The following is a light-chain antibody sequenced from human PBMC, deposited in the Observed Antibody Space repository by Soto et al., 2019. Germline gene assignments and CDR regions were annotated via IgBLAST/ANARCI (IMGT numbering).Light chain of an antibody. CDR2: GAS. Sequence: EIVMTQSPATLSVSPGERATLSCRASQSVSSNLAWYQQKPGQAPRLLIYGASTRATGIPARFSGSGSGSEFNLTISSLQSEDFAIYFYQQYNNWPPDRTFGQGTKVEIK. J-gene: IGKJ1*01. V-gene: IGKV3-15*01. CDR1: QSVSSN. CDR3: QQYNNWPPDRT.